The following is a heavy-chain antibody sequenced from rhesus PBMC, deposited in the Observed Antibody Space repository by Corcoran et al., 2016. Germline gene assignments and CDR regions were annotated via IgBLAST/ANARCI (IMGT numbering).Heavy chain of an antibody. CDR1: GYTFSIYA. D-gene: IGHD5-12*01. CDR2: IGPLFGIT. J-gene: IGHJ4*01. V-gene: IGHV1-151*01. CDR3: ARRVIGQLQLPSYFDY. Sequence: QVQLVQSGAEVKKPGASVKLSCKASGYTFSIYAISWVRQAPGTGLEWMGGIGPLFGITNSAPKSQGRVPITADTSTSPAYMELSSLRSEDTAVYYCARRVIGQLQLPSYFDYWGQGVLVTVSS.